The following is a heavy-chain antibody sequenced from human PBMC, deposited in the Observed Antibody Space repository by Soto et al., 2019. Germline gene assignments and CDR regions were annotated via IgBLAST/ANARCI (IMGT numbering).Heavy chain of an antibody. CDR3: ARSAASYDYGSD. J-gene: IGHJ4*02. CDR2: ISSSSSYI. V-gene: IGHV3-21*01. D-gene: IGHD3-16*01. CDR1: GFTFSSYS. Sequence: GGSLRLSCAASGFTFSSYSMNWVRQAPGKGLEWVSSISSSSSYIYYADSVKGRFTISRDNAKNSLYLQMNSLRAEDTAVYYCARSAASYDYGSDWGQGTLVTVSS.